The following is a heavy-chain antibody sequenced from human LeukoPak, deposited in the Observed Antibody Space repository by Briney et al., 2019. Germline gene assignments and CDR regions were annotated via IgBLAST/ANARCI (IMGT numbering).Heavy chain of an antibody. CDR3: ARQEWLPCAFDI. CDR2: IYYSGST. D-gene: IGHD5-18*01. Sequence: SQTLSLTCTVSGGSISISSYYWGWIRHPPGKGLEWIGSIYYSGSTYYNPSLKSRVTISVDTSKNQFSLRLSSVTAADTAVYYCARQEWLPCAFDIWGQGTMVTVSS. V-gene: IGHV4-39*07. CDR1: GGSISISSYY. J-gene: IGHJ3*02.